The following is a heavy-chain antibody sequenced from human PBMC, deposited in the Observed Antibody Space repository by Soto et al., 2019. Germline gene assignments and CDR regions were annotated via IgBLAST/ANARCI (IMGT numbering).Heavy chain of an antibody. CDR1: GFTFSDHY. D-gene: IGHD1-26*01. J-gene: IGHJ5*02. CDR3: ARAIRRVGLGGLDP. Sequence: GGSLRLSCAASGFTFSDHYMDWVRQAPGKGLEWVGRTRNKANSYTTEYAASVKGRFTISRDDSKNSLYLQMNSLKTEDTAVYYCARAIRRVGLGGLDPCGQGPLVTVYS. V-gene: IGHV3-72*01. CDR2: TRNKANSYTT.